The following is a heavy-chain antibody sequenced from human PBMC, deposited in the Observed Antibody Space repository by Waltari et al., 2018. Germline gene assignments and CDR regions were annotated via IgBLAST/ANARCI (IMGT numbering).Heavy chain of an antibody. D-gene: IGHD2-15*01. V-gene: IGHV1-2*04. CDR1: GYTFTGYY. CDR3: ARDLLAVAATGHYGMDV. CDR2: VNPNSGGT. J-gene: IGHJ6*02. Sequence: QVQLVQSGAEVKKPGASVKVSCKASGYTFTGYYMHWVRQAPGQGLEWMGWVNPNSGGTNYAQKFQGWVTMTRDTSISTAYMELGRLRSDDTAGYYCARDLLAVAATGHYGMDVWGQGTTVTVSS.